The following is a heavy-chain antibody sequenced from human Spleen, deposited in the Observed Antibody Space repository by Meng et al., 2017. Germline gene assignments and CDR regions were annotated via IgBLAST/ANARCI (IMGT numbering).Heavy chain of an antibody. D-gene: IGHD2-15*01. CDR1: GYAFTSYS. V-gene: IGHV7-4-1*02. J-gene: IGHJ4*02. CDR2: ITTNTGKP. CDR3: ARQEITGCSPY. Sequence: QVQLVQSGSELEKPGASVKVSCKASGYAFTSYSLNWVRQAPGQGLEWIGWITTNTGKPTYAPGFTGRFVFSLDTSASTTYLHISSLKAGDTAVYYCARQEITGCSPYWGQGTLVTVSS.